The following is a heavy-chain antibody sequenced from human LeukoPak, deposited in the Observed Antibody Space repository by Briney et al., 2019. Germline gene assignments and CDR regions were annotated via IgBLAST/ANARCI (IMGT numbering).Heavy chain of an antibody. Sequence: GGSLRLSCAASGFTFSSYAMSWVRQAPRKGLEWVSVISVSGDTTFYGDSVKGRFSISRDNSKNTLYLQVNSLRAEDTAVYYCARDRAPGQRQLIPDAFDIWGQGTMVTVSS. D-gene: IGHD6-13*01. CDR2: ISVSGDTT. V-gene: IGHV3-23*01. CDR1: GFTFSSYA. J-gene: IGHJ3*02. CDR3: ARDRAPGQRQLIPDAFDI.